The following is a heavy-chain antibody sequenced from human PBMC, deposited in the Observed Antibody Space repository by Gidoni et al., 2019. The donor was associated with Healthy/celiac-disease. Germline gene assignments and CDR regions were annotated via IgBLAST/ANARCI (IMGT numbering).Heavy chain of an antibody. Sequence: QVQLQESGPGLVKPSETLSLTCTVSGGSVSSGSYYWSWIRQPPGKGLEWIGYIYYSGSTNYNPSLKSRVTISVDTSKNQFSLKLSSVTAADTAVYYCARGQWELLASDYWGQGTLVTVSS. V-gene: IGHV4-61*01. D-gene: IGHD1-26*01. CDR2: IYYSGST. CDR3: ARGQWELLASDY. CDR1: GGSVSSGSYY. J-gene: IGHJ4*02.